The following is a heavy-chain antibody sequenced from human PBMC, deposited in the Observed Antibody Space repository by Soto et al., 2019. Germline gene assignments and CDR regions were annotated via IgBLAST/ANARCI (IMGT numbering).Heavy chain of an antibody. CDR1: GFTFSSYA. CDR2: FSGSGGST. CDR3: AKEPWGYRAFDI. V-gene: IGHV3-23*01. D-gene: IGHD3-16*01. Sequence: PGGSLRLSCAASGFTFSSYAMSWFLQAPGKGLEGVSAFSGSGGSTYYADSVKGRFTISRDNSKNTLYLQMNSLRAEDTAVYYCAKEPWGYRAFDIWGQGTMVTVSS. J-gene: IGHJ3*02.